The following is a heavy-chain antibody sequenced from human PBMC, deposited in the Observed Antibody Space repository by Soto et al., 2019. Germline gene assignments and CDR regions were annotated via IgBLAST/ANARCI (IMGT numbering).Heavy chain of an antibody. CDR3: TRVLGRSSSLGFDP. CDR2: IKNKAYSYTT. J-gene: IGHJ5*02. D-gene: IGHD6-6*01. Sequence: GGSLRLSCAASGLTFGDHYLAWVRQVPGKGLEWVGFIKNKAYSYTTEYAASVKGRFTISRDDSKSTAYLQMNSLKTEDTAVYYCTRVLGRSSSLGFDPWGQGTLVTVSS. CDR1: GLTFGDHY. V-gene: IGHV3-72*01.